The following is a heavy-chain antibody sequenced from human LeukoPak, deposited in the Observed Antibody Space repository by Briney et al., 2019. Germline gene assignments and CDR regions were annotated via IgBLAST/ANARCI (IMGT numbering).Heavy chain of an antibody. J-gene: IGHJ5*02. V-gene: IGHV1-69*05. CDR3: ARSGEQQLVFNWFDP. CDR1: GGTFSSYA. CDR2: IIPIFGTA. Sequence: SSVKVSCKASGGTFSSYAISWVRQAPGQGLEWMGRIIPIFGTANYAQKFQGRVTITTDESTSTAYMELSSLRSEDTAVYYCARSGEQQLVFNWFDPWGQGTLVTVSS. D-gene: IGHD6-13*01.